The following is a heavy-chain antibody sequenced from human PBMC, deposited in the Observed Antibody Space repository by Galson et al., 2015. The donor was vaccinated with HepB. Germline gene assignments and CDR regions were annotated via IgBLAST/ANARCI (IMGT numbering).Heavy chain of an antibody. CDR1: GFSLSTNEVG. CDR2: IYWGGDK. J-gene: IGHJ4*02. CDR3: AHSVADYGDYLNFDN. D-gene: IGHD4-17*01. V-gene: IGHV2-5*02. Sequence: PALVKPTQTLTLTCTFSGFSLSTNEVGVGWIRQPPGKALEWLALIYWGGDKRYSPSLKSRLTITKDTSKNQVVLRMTNIDPLDTATYYCAHSVADYGDYLNFDNWGQGTLVTVSS.